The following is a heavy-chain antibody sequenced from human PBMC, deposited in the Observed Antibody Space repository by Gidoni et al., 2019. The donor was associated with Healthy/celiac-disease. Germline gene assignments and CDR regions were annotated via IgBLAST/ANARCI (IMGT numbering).Heavy chain of an antibody. V-gene: IGHV3-33*01. CDR3: ARAPTYYYDSSGYYYEAGYFDY. J-gene: IGHJ4*02. CDR2: ILYDGSNK. D-gene: IGHD3-22*01. Sequence: QVQLVESGGGVVQPGRSLRLSCAASGFTFSSYGMHWVRQAPGKGMEWVEVILYDGSNKYYADSVKGRFTISRYNSKNTLYLQMNSLRAEDTAVYYCARAPTYYYDSSGYYYEAGYFDYWGQGTLVTVSS. CDR1: GFTFSSYG.